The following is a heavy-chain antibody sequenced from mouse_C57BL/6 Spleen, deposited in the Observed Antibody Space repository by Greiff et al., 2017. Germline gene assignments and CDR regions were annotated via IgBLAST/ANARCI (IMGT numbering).Heavy chain of an antibody. V-gene: IGHV1-69*01. J-gene: IGHJ3*01. D-gene: IGHD2-3*01. CDR3: ARCDGYFSFAY. CDR1: GYTFTSYW. CDR2: IDPSDSYT. Sequence: QVQLKQPGAELVMPGASVKLSCKASGYTFTSYWMHWVKQRPGQGLEWIGEIDPSDSYTNYNQKFKGKSTLTVDKSSSTAYMQLSSLTSEDSAVYYCARCDGYFSFAYWGQGTLVTVSA.